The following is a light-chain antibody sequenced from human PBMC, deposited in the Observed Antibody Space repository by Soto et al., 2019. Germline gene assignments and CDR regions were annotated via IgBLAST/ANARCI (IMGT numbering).Light chain of an antibody. Sequence: DIQMTQSPSSLSASVGDRVTITCRASQSISSYLNWYQQKPGKAPKLLIYAASSLQSGVPSRFSGSGSGTDFTLTNSRPQPEDFATYYCQQSYSTPWTFGHGTKVEIK. V-gene: IGKV1-39*01. J-gene: IGKJ1*01. CDR3: QQSYSTPWT. CDR1: QSISSY. CDR2: AAS.